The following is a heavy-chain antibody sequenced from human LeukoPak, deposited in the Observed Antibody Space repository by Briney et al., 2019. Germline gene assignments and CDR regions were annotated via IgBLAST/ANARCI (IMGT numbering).Heavy chain of an antibody. Sequence: ASVKVSCTASGYTFTGYYMHWVRQAPGQGLEWMGWINPNSGGTNYAQKFQGRVTMTRDTSISTAYMELSRLRSDDTAVYYCARNSYGDYYYYYYYMDVWGKGTTVTVSS. CDR1: GYTFTGYY. J-gene: IGHJ6*03. CDR2: INPNSGGT. V-gene: IGHV1-2*02. CDR3: ARNSYGDYYYYYYYMDV. D-gene: IGHD4-17*01.